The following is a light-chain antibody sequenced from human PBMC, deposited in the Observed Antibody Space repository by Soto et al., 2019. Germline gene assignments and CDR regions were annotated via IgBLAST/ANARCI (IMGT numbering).Light chain of an antibody. Sequence: PSLLSASIGDRVTITCRASHDISTFLAWYQQKPGKAPKTLIFDAYNLQSGVPSRFSGSGSGTEFTLTISGLLPEDFATYHCQQLNTLPFTVGQGTRLEIK. CDR1: HDISTF. J-gene: IGKJ5*01. CDR2: DAY. CDR3: QQLNTLPFT. V-gene: IGKV1-9*01.